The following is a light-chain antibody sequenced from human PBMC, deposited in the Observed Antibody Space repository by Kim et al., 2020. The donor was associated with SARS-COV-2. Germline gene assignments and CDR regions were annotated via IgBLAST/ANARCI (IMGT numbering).Light chain of an antibody. CDR3: SSYTSSSTRV. CDR2: DVS. CDR1: SSDVGGYNY. Sequence: GQSSTISCPGTSSDVGGYNYVSWYQQHPGKAPNLMIYDVSNRPSGVSNRFSGSKSGNTASLTISGLQAEDEADYYCSSYTSSSTRVFGGGTQLTVL. V-gene: IGLV2-14*03. J-gene: IGLJ3*02.